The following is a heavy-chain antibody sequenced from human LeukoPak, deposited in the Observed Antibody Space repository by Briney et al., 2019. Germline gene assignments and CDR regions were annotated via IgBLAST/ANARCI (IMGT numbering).Heavy chain of an antibody. CDR1: GYTFTSYG. J-gene: IGHJ4*02. CDR2: ISAYNGNT. D-gene: IGHD2-15*01. Sequence: GASVKVSCKASGYTFTSYGISWVRQAPGQGLEWMGWISAYNGNTNYAQKLQGRVTMTTDTSTSTAYMELRSLRSDDTAVYYCARDGVALCSGGSCYFDYWGQGTLVTVSS. CDR3: ARDGVALCSGGSCYFDY. V-gene: IGHV1-18*01.